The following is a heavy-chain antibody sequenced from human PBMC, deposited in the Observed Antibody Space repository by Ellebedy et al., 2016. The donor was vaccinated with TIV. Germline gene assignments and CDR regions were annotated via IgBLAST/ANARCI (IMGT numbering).Heavy chain of an antibody. CDR1: GGSISSYY. CDR3: ARGLYDSSGYYYGIDY. CDR2: IYYSGST. Sequence: SETLSLTCTVSGGSISSYYWSWIRQPPGKGLEWIGYIYYSGSTYYNPSLKSRVTISVDTSKNQFSLKLSSVTAADTAVYYCARGLYDSSGYYYGIDYWGQGTLVTVSS. V-gene: IGHV4-59*12. J-gene: IGHJ4*02. D-gene: IGHD3-22*01.